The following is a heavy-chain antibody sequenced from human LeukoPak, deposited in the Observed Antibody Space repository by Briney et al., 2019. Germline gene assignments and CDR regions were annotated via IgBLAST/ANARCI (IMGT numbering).Heavy chain of an antibody. V-gene: IGHV1-69*06. CDR1: GGTFSSYA. CDR3: ASRAGYSSGWYDYFDY. CDR2: IIPIFGTA. D-gene: IGHD6-19*01. Sequence: SVKVSCKASGGTFSSYAISWVRQAPGQGLEWMGGIIPIFGTANYAQKFQGRVTITADKSTSTAYMELSSLRSEDTAVCYCASRAGYSSGWYDYFDYWGQGTLVTVSS. J-gene: IGHJ4*02.